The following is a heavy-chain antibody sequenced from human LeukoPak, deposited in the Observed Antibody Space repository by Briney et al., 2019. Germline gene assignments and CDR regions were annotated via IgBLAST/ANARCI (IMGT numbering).Heavy chain of an antibody. CDR3: ARTLNGYYDF. Sequence: ASVKVSCKASGYTFSSYGITWVRQAPGQGLEWVGWSSTYNGNTNCAQKFQGRVTMTTDTSTSTAYMELRSLSSDDTAVYFCARTLNGYYDFWGQGTLVTVSS. CDR1: GYTFSSYG. V-gene: IGHV1-18*01. D-gene: IGHD3-22*01. CDR2: SSTYNGNT. J-gene: IGHJ4*02.